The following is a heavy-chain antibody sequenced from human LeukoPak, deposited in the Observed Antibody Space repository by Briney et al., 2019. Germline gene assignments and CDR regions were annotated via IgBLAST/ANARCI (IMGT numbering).Heavy chain of an antibody. Sequence: SETLSLTCAVYGGSFSGYYWSWIRQPPGKGLEWIGEINHSGSTNYNPSLKSRVTISVDTSKNQFSLKLSSVTAADTAVYYCARANHWLVRSWFDPWGQGTLVTVSS. V-gene: IGHV4-34*01. CDR3: ARANHWLVRSWFDP. D-gene: IGHD6-19*01. J-gene: IGHJ5*02. CDR2: INHSGST. CDR1: GGSFSGYY.